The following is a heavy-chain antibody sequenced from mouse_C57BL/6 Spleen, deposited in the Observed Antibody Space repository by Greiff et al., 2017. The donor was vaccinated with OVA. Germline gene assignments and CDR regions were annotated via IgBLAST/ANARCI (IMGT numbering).Heavy chain of an antibody. CDR2: INPNNGGT. J-gene: IGHJ2*01. CDR3: ARGRLPYFDY. CDR1: GYTFTDYY. V-gene: IGHV1-26*01. Sequence: VQLQQSGPELVKPGASVKISCKASGYTFTDYYMNWVKQSHGKSLEWIGDINPNNGGTSYNQKFKGKATLTVDKSSSTAYMELRSLTSEDSAVYYCARGRLPYFDYWGQGTTLTVSS. D-gene: IGHD2-2*01.